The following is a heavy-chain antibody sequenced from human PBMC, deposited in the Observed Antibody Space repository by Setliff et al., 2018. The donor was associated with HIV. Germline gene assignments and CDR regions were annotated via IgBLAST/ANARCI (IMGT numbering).Heavy chain of an antibody. CDR3: VRDWLVREIIAVYYFDH. CDR1: GFTFSTYS. Sequence: GGSLRLSCAASGFTFSTYSMNWVRQAPGKGLEWVSYIGGDSRIIYYADSVKGRFSISRDNAKNSLYLQMNSLRAEDTAVYYCVRDWLVREIIAVYYFDHWGQGTLVTAPQ. CDR2: IGGDSRII. V-gene: IGHV3-48*01. J-gene: IGHJ4*02. D-gene: IGHD3-10*01.